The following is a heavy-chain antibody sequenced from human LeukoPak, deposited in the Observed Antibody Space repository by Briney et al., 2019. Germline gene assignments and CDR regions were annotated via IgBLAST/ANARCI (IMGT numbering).Heavy chain of an antibody. J-gene: IGHJ4*02. CDR1: GGTFIIYT. CDR2: IIPILGIA. Sequence: ASVKVSCKASGGTFIIYTISWVRQAPGQGREWMGRIIPILGIANYAQKFQGRVTITADKSTSTAYMELSSLRSEDTAVYYCARGGLGMTTVTKFDYWGQGTLVTVSS. CDR3: ARGGLGMTTVTKFDY. D-gene: IGHD4-17*01. V-gene: IGHV1-69*02.